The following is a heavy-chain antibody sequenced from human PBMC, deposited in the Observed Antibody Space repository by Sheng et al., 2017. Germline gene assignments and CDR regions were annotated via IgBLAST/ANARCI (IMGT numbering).Heavy chain of an antibody. CDR1: GGSFSEHY. CDR3: ASYHYASGSHYKY. CDR2: INHSGFT. Sequence: QVQLQQWGAGLVKPSETLSLTCAVQGGSFSEHYWSWIRQPPGQGLEWIGQINHSGFTKSSPSLKSRVTISVDTSKNQFSLKLNSVTAADTAVYFCASYHYASGSHYKYWGQGTLVTVSS. D-gene: IGHD3-10*01. V-gene: IGHV4-34*02. J-gene: IGHJ4*02.